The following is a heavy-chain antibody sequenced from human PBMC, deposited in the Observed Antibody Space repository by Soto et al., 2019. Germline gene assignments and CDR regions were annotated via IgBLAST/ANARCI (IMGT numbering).Heavy chain of an antibody. J-gene: IGHJ4*01. CDR2: IYSDGRT. CDR3: TRELWSSAWKNYFDY. V-gene: IGHV3-53*01. Sequence: PGGSLRLSCAASGFTVSSNYLSWVRQAPGKGLEWVSVIYSDGRTYYADSVKGRFTISRDNYENTLYLQMNSLKAEDTAIYYCTRELWSSAWKNYFDYWGHGTLVTVSS. D-gene: IGHD6-19*01. CDR1: GFTVSSNY.